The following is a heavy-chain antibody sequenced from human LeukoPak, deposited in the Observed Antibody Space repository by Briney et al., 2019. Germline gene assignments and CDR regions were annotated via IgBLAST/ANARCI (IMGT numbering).Heavy chain of an antibody. CDR2: IYYPGST. D-gene: IGHD5-12*01. CDR1: GGSISATNW. J-gene: IGHJ5*02. Sequence: SETLSLTCDVSGGSISATNWWTWVRQPPGGGLEWMGGIYYPGSTYCKPSLKSRLTISIDTSNNQFFLKLTSVTAEDTAVYYCAGQPWGYHSWFHPWGQGSLVTVSS. CDR3: AGQPWGYHSWFHP. V-gene: IGHV4-4*02.